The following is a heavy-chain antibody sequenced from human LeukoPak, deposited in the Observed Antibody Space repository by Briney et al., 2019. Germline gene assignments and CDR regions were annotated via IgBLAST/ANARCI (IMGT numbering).Heavy chain of an antibody. V-gene: IGHV4-61*01. CDR1: GDSINSGRHY. D-gene: IGHD5-24*01. CDR2: IYYTGST. J-gene: IGHJ4*02. CDR3: ARVVVHGHSDY. Sequence: SETLSLTCTVSGDSINSGRHYWSWIRQPPGKGLEWIAYIYYTGSTKYNPSLNSRVTISVDTSKNQFSLELRSVTAADTAVYYCARVVVHGHSDYWGQGTLVTVSS.